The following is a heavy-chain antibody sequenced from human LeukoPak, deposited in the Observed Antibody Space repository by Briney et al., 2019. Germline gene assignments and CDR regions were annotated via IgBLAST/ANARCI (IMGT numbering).Heavy chain of an antibody. CDR1: RGTFSSYA. J-gene: IGHJ2*01. CDR3: ARDIKRGYSYGQHWYFDL. V-gene: IGHV1-69*05. CDR2: IIPIFGTA. D-gene: IGHD5-18*01. Sequence: SVKVSCKASRGTFSSYAISWVRQAPGQGLEWMGGIIPIFGTANYAQKFQGRVTITTDESTSTAYMELSSLRSEDTAVYYCARDIKRGYSYGQHWYFDLWGRGTLVTVSS.